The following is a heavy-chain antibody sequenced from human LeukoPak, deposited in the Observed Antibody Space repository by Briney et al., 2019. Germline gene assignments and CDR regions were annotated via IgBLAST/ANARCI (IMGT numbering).Heavy chain of an antibody. Sequence: GASVKVSCKTSGYTFTSYGVSWVRQAPGQGLGWMGWIGTHNGNTNYAQKFQGRVIMTTDTSTSTAYMELRSLRSDDTAVYYCARMLAYYDILTGYPAGPSFDYWGQGTLVTVSS. CDR1: GYTFTSYG. CDR3: ARMLAYYDILTGYPAGPSFDY. CDR2: IGTHNGNT. D-gene: IGHD3-9*01. J-gene: IGHJ4*02. V-gene: IGHV1-18*01.